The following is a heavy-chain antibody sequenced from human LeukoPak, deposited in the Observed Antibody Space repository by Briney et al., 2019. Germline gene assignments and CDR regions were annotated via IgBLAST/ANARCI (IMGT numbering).Heavy chain of an antibody. CDR2: IYSGGNT. CDR3: ARHHSGSGSYLGN. D-gene: IGHD3-10*01. V-gene: IGHV3-66*04. CDR1: GFTVSSNY. Sequence: GGSLRLSCAASGFTVSSNYLSWVRQAPGKGLEWVSVIYSGGNTYYAVSVRGRFTIPRDNSKNTLYLQMNSLRAEDTAVYYCARHHSGSGSYLGNWGQGTLVIVSS. J-gene: IGHJ4*02.